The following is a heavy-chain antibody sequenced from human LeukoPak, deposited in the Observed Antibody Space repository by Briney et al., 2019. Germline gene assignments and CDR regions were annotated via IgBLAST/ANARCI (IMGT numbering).Heavy chain of an antibody. V-gene: IGHV3-48*01. CDR1: GDSFISHT. Sequence: AGTLRLSCAVSGDSFISHTMIWVRQAPGKGLEWICYIGYSGSPIYYADSVKGRFGISTDDAKTSLYLHMSRLRAEDTAFYYCARQYDSRARFDSWGQGILVTVSS. D-gene: IGHD4-11*01. CDR3: ARQYDSRARFDS. CDR2: IGYSGSPI. J-gene: IGHJ4*02.